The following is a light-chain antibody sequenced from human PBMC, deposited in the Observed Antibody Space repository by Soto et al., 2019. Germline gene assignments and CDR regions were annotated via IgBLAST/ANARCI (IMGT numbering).Light chain of an antibody. CDR2: DTS. V-gene: IGKV3-20*01. J-gene: IGKJ5*01. CDR1: QTLSNSF. CDR3: QQYSTSEII. Sequence: EIVLTQSPGTLSLSPGERATLSCRASQTLSNSFIAWYQQTPGQAPRVXSYDTSSRATSVPDRYSARGATTEFTLTISMLEPEFFEVLFCQQYSTSEIIFGQGTRLEIK.